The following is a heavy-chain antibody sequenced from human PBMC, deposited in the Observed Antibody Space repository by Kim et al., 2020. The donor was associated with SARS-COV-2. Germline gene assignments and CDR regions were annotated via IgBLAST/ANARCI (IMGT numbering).Heavy chain of an antibody. Sequence: GGSLRLSCAVSGFTFSSYAMSWVRQAPGKGLEWVSAISATGGSPYYADSVKGRFAISRDNSKNPLYLQMNSLRAEDTAIYYCAKYPTGYFSFDYWGQGTLVTVSS. D-gene: IGHD3-9*01. V-gene: IGHV3-23*01. CDR1: GFTFSSYA. CDR2: ISATGGSP. J-gene: IGHJ4*02. CDR3: AKYPTGYFSFDY.